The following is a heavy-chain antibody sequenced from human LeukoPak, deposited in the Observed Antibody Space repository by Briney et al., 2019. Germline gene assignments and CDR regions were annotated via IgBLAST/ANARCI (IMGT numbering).Heavy chain of an antibody. V-gene: IGHV5-51*01. Sequence: GESLKISCKGSGDTFTNYWIGWVRQMPGKGLEWMGIIYPGDSDTRYSPSFQGQVTISADKSISTAYLQWSSLEASDTAIYYCARRSNSWEPFDYWGQGTLVTVSS. CDR2: IYPGDSDT. CDR1: GDTFTNYW. CDR3: ARRSNSWEPFDY. J-gene: IGHJ4*02. D-gene: IGHD1-26*01.